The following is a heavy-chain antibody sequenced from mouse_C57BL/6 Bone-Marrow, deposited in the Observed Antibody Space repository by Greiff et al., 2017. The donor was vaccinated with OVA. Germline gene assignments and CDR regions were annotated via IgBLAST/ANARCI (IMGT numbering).Heavy chain of an antibody. J-gene: IGHJ3*01. CDR3: ARLVLWFAY. Sequence: EVKLVESGGDLVKPGGSLKLSCAASGFTFSSYGMSWVRQTPDKRLEWVATISSGGSYTYYPDSVKGRFTISRDNAKNTLYLQMSSLKSEDTAMYYCARLVLWFAYWGQGTLVTVSA. V-gene: IGHV5-6*02. CDR1: GFTFSSYG. D-gene: IGHD2-2*01. CDR2: ISSGGSYT.